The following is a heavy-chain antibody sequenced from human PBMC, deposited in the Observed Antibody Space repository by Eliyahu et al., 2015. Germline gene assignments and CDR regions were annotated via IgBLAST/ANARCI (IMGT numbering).Heavy chain of an antibody. CDR2: INPSDGST. CDR1: GYTFNRNY. CDR3: ARENRLSVFRGLILGPDISLDS. Sequence: AEAKEPGASVKVSCKASGYTFNRNYIHWVRQAPGQGLEWMGIINPSDGSTSYAEKLQGRVTMTRDTSTSTVYMELSSLKSEDTAVYYCARENRLSVFRGLILGPDISLDSWGQGSLVTVSS. V-gene: IGHV1-46*02. J-gene: IGHJ4*02. D-gene: IGHD3-10*01.